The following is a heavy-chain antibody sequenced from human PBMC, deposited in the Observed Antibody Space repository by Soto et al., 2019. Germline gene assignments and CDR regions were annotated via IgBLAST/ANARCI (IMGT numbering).Heavy chain of an antibody. CDR2: IRSSGSAI. CDR1: GFTFSDYY. J-gene: IGHJ4*02. D-gene: IGHD3-22*01. CDR3: AREDDTSGSGYFDY. Sequence: GGSLRLSCAVSGFTFSDYYMSWIRQAPGKGLQWVSNIRSSGSAIYYADSVKGRFTISRDNAENSLYLQMNSLRAEDTAVYYCAREDDTSGSGYFDYWGRGALVTVSS. V-gene: IGHV3-11*01.